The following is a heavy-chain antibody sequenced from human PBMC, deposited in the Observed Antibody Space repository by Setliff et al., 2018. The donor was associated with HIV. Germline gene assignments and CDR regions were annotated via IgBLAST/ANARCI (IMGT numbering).Heavy chain of an antibody. CDR3: ASRGIVVVTMSMPDEFFVH. D-gene: IGHD2-21*02. V-gene: IGHV4-59*04. CDR1: GGSISSYY. Sequence: SETLSLTCTVSGGSISSYYWSWIRQAPGKGLEWIGSSYYSGTTYYNPSLRGRVTISVDRSRNQFSLTLNSVTAADTATYYCASRGIVVVTMSMPDEFFVHWGHGTLVTVSS. J-gene: IGHJ1*01. CDR2: SYYSGTT.